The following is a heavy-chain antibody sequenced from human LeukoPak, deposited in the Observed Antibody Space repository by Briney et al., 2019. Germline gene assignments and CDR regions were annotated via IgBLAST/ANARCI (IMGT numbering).Heavy chain of an antibody. Sequence: SETLSLTCTVSGGSISSYYWSWIRQPPGKGLEWIGYIYYSGSTNYNPSLKSRVTISVDTSKNQFSLKLSSVTAADTAVYYCARRYDYGVGNAFDIWGQGTMVTVSS. CDR3: ARRYDYGVGNAFDI. CDR2: IYYSGST. D-gene: IGHD4-17*01. J-gene: IGHJ3*02. V-gene: IGHV4-59*12. CDR1: GGSISSYY.